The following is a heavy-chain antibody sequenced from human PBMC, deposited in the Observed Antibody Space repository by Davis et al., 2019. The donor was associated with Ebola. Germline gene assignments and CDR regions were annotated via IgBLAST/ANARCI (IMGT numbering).Heavy chain of an antibody. CDR2: ISAYNGNT. J-gene: IGHJ4*02. CDR3: ARDLRSDGYNPPLLGY. CDR1: GYTFTSYG. D-gene: IGHD5-24*01. V-gene: IGHV1-18*04. Sequence: ASAKVSCKASGYTFTSYGISWVRQAPGQGLEWMGWISAYNGNTNYAQKPQGRVTMTTDTSTSTAYIELRSLRSDDTAVYYCARDLRSDGYNPPLLGYWGQGTLVTVSS.